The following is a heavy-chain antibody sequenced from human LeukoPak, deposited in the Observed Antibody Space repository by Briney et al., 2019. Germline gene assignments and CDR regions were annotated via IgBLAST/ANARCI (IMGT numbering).Heavy chain of an antibody. CDR3: ARLGVGAFDI. D-gene: IGHD2-15*01. Sequence: SETLSLTYTVSGGSISSSSYYWGWIRQPPGKGLEWIGSIYYSGTTYYNPSLKRRVTISVDTSKNQFSLKLSSVTAADTAVYYCARLGVGAFDIWGQGTMVTVSS. J-gene: IGHJ3*02. CDR2: IYYSGTT. V-gene: IGHV4-39*01. CDR1: GGSISSSSYY.